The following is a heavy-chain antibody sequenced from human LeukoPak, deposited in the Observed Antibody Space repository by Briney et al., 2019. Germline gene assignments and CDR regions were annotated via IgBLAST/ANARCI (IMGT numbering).Heavy chain of an antibody. CDR2: IIPIFGTA. V-gene: IGHV1-69*01. D-gene: IGHD2-15*01. Sequence: SVKVSCKASGGTFSSYAISWVRQAPGQGLEWLGGIIPIFGTANYAQKFQGRVTITADESTSTAYMELSSLRSEDTAVYYCASGQVDCSGGSCYIIDYWGQGTLVTVSS. CDR1: GGTFSSYA. J-gene: IGHJ4*02. CDR3: ASGQVDCSGGSCYIIDY.